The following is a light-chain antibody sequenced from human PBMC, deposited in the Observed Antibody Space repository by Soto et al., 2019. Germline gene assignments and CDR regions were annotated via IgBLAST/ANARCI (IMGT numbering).Light chain of an antibody. CDR3: SSYTSRSTLVV. CDR1: SSDVGGYNY. Sequence: QPVLTQPASVSGSPGQSITISCTGTSSDVGGYNYVSWYQQHPGKAPKLMIYDVSNRPSGVSNRFSGSKSGNTASLTISGPQAEDGADYSCSSYTSRSTLVVFAGGNKLTAL. CDR2: DVS. V-gene: IGLV2-14*01. J-gene: IGLJ2*01.